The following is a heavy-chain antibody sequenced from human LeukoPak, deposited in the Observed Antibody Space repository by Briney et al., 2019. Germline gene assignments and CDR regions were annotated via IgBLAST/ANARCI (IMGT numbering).Heavy chain of an antibody. J-gene: IGHJ6*03. CDR3: AIGGFCSGGSCYDYYYYMDV. Sequence: ASVKVSCKASGYTFTSYDINWVRQATGQGLEWMGWMNPNSGNTGYAQKFQGRVTMTRNTSISTAYMELSSLRSEDTAVYYCAIGGFCSGGSCYDYYYYMDVWGKGTTVTISS. V-gene: IGHV1-8*01. CDR1: GYTFTSYD. CDR2: MNPNSGNT. D-gene: IGHD2-15*01.